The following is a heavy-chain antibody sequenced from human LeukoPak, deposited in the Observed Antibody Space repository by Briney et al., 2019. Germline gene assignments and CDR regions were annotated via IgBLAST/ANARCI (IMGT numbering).Heavy chain of an antibody. CDR3: ARLGLNYYDSSGYYY. V-gene: IGHV4-34*01. CDR2: INHSGST. J-gene: IGHJ4*02. CDR1: GGSFSGYY. Sequence: SETLSLTCAVYGGSFSGYYWSWIRQPPGKGLEWIGEINHSGSTNYNPSLKSRVTISVDTSKNQFSLKLSSVTAADTAVYYCARLGLNYYDSSGYYYWGRGTLVTVSS. D-gene: IGHD3-22*01.